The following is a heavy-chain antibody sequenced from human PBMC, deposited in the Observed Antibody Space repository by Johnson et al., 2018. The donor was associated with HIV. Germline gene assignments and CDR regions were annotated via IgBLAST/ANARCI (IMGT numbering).Heavy chain of an antibody. V-gene: IGHV3-25*04. CDR2: INYKGGNT. CDR1: AFTFSSND. CDR3: ARSNAFDI. Sequence: MQLVESGGGLVQPGGSLRLSCCASAFTFSSNDMKWVRQAPGNGLELVGQINYKGGNTNLIESAKDRFNTSRNNAKNTLHLQMNSLKTEDTAVYYCARSNAFDIWGQGTMVTVSS. J-gene: IGHJ3*02.